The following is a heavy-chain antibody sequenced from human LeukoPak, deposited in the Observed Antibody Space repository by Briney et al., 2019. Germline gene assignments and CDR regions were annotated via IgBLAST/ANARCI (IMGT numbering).Heavy chain of an antibody. CDR1: GYSFTNYW. Sequence: GESLKISCKGSGYSFTNYWIGWVRRMPGKGLEWMGIIHPGDSDTTYSPSFQGQVTISADKSISTAYLQWSSLKASDTAIYYCARRYCSGGSCYRNWFDPWGQGTLVTVSS. V-gene: IGHV5-51*01. J-gene: IGHJ5*02. CDR3: ARRYCSGGSCYRNWFDP. CDR2: IHPGDSDT. D-gene: IGHD2-15*01.